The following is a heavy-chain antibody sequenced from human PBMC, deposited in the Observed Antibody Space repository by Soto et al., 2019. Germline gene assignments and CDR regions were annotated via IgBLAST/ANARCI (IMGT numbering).Heavy chain of an antibody. J-gene: IGHJ4*02. Sequence: EVQLLESGGGLVQPGGSLRLSCAASGFTFSSYAMSWVRQAPGKGLEWVSAISGSGGSTYYADSVKGRFIISRDNSKNTLYLQMNSLRAENTAVYYLAACGGDFWSGYYPFDYWGQGTLVTGSS. V-gene: IGHV3-23*01. CDR1: GFTFSSYA. CDR2: ISGSGGST. D-gene: IGHD3-3*01. CDR3: AACGGDFWSGYYPFDY.